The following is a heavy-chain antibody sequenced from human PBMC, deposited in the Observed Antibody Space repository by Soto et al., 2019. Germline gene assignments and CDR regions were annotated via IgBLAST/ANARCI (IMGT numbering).Heavy chain of an antibody. D-gene: IGHD3-10*01. J-gene: IGHJ4*02. Sequence: SVKGSLQGSGGTLSQYTIHWVRQAPGQGLEWMGRIIPILGIANYAQKFQGRVTITADKSTSTAYMELSSLRSEDTAVYYCARDSLAATPGPRALNYWGQGTLVTVSS. CDR2: IIPILGIA. CDR3: ARDSLAATPGPRALNY. CDR1: GGTLSQYT. V-gene: IGHV1-69*04.